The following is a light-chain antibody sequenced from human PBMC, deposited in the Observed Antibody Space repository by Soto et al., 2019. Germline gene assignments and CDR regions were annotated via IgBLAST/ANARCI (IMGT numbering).Light chain of an antibody. Sequence: EIVMTQSPVTLSVSPGERATLSCRASQTVTSNLAWYQQKPGQPPRLLIYGASTRATGLPDRFSGSGSGTEFTLTISSLQSEDVAVYFCQQYHGWHSLTLGGGTKVDIK. CDR2: GAS. CDR3: QQYHGWHSLT. CDR1: QTVTSN. V-gene: IGKV3-15*01. J-gene: IGKJ4*01.